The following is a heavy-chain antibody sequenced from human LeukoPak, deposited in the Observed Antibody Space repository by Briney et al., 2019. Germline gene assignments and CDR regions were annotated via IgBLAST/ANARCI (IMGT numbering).Heavy chain of an antibody. CDR3: ARGLAVGAPLGY. V-gene: IGHV3-30*03. D-gene: IGHD1-26*01. CDR2: IKYDGRSV. J-gene: IGHJ4*02. Sequence: GGSLRLSCAVSGFSLSSYGMHWVRQAPGKGLEWVAAIKYDGRSVVYADSVKGRLTISRDTSKNTVSLQMNSLTAEDTAAYYCARGLAVGAPLGYWGQGTLVTVSS. CDR1: GFSLSSYG.